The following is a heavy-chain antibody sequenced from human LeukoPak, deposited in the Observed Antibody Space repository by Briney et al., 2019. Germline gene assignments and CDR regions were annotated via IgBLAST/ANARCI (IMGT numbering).Heavy chain of an antibody. CDR1: GGSISSYY. CDR2: IYTSGST. J-gene: IGHJ3*02. CDR3: ARALRFLEWFPHDAFDI. D-gene: IGHD3-3*01. Sequence: PSETLSLTCTVSGGSISSYYWSWIRQPAGKGLEWIGRIYTSGSTNYNPSLKSRVTISVDTSKNQFSLKLSSVTAADTAVYYCARALRFLEWFPHDAFDIWGQGTMVTVSS. V-gene: IGHV4-4*07.